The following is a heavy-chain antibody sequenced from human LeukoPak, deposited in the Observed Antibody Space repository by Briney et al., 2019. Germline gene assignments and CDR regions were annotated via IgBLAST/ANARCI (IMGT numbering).Heavy chain of an antibody. J-gene: IGHJ4*02. Sequence: PSETLSLTCAVSGYSISSGYYWGWLRQPPGKGLEWIGSIYHSGSTYYNPSLKSRVTISVDTSKNQFSLKLSSVTAADTAVYYCARASIMITFGGVIVIKQYYFDDWGQGTLVTVSS. V-gene: IGHV4-38-2*01. CDR3: ARASIMITFGGVIVIKQYYFDD. CDR1: GYSISSGYY. D-gene: IGHD3-16*02. CDR2: IYHSGST.